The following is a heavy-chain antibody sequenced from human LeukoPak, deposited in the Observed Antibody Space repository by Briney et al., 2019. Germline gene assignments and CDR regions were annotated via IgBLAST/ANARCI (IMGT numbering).Heavy chain of an antibody. J-gene: IGHJ4*02. CDR2: IYYSGST. Sequence: PSETLSLTCTVSGGSISSYYWSWIRQPPGKGPEWIGYIYYSGSTNYNPSLKSRVTISVDTSKNQFSLKLSSVTAADTAVYYCARGRVTMIVVDRLYYFDYWGQGTLVTVSS. D-gene: IGHD3-22*01. CDR1: GGSISSYY. V-gene: IGHV4-59*01. CDR3: ARGRVTMIVVDRLYYFDY.